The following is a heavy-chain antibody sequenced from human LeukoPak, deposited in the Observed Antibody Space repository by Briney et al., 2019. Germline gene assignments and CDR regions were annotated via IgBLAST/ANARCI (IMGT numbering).Heavy chain of an antibody. Sequence: GESLKISCKASGYRFTSYWIGWVRQVPGKGLEWMGIIYPGDSKTRYGPSFQGQVNISADKSITTAYLQWSSLKASDTAMYYCASTNPDGYNVDYWGQGTLVTVSS. D-gene: IGHD5-24*01. V-gene: IGHV5-51*01. CDR2: IYPGDSKT. CDR1: GYRFTSYW. CDR3: ASTNPDGYNVDY. J-gene: IGHJ4*02.